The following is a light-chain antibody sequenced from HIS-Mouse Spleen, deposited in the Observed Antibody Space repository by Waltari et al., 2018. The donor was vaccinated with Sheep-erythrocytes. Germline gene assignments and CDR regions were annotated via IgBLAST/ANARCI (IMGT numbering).Light chain of an antibody. CDR1: SSDVGGYKY. J-gene: IGLJ1*01. Sequence: QSALTQPRSVSGSPGQSVTISCTGTSSDVGGYKYVSWYQQHPGKAPTLMIYDVSKRPSGVPDRFSGSKSGNTASLTISGLQAEDEADYYCCSYAGSYNHVFATGTKVTVL. CDR2: DVS. CDR3: CSYAGSYNHV. V-gene: IGLV2-11*01.